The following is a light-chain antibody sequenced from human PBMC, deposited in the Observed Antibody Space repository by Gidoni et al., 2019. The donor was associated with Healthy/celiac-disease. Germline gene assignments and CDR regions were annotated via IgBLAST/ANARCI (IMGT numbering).Light chain of an antibody. Sequence: EIVMTQSPATLSVSPGERATLPCRASQSVSSNLAWYQQKPGQAPSLLIFGASTRATGIPARFSGSGSWTEFTLTISSLQSEDFAVYYCQQYNNWLWTFGQGTKVEIK. CDR3: QQYNNWLWT. J-gene: IGKJ1*01. CDR1: QSVSSN. V-gene: IGKV3-15*01. CDR2: GAS.